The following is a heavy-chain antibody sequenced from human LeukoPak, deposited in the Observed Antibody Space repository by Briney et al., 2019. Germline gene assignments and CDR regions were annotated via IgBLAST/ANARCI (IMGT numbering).Heavy chain of an antibody. CDR1: GYTFTSYG. Sequence: ASVKVSCKASGYTFTSYGISWVRQAPGQGLEWMGWISAYNGNTNYAQKLQGRVTMTTDTSTSTAYMELRSLRSDDTAVYYCARYSAIAARPGSAFDIWGQGTMVTVSS. V-gene: IGHV1-18*01. CDR2: ISAYNGNT. D-gene: IGHD6-6*01. CDR3: ARYSAIAARPGSAFDI. J-gene: IGHJ3*02.